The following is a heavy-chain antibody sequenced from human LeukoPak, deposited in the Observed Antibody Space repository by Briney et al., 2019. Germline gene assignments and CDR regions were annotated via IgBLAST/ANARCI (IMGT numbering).Heavy chain of an antibody. CDR1: GFTFSSYA. J-gene: IGHJ4*02. CDR2: ISDRGGTT. CDR3: AKVTSAGSCYQSDY. D-gene: IGHD2-15*01. V-gene: IGHV3-23*01. Sequence: GESLRLSCAASGFTFSSYAMAWVRQAPGKGLEWVSGISDRGGTTYYADSVEGRFTISRDNYKNTLYLQMNNPGAEDTAVYYCAKVTSAGSCYQSDYWGQGTLVTVSS.